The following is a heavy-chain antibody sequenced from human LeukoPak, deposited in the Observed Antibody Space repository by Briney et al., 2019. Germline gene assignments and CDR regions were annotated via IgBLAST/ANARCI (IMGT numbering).Heavy chain of an antibody. CDR2: IYYSGST. Sequence: SETLSLTCTVSGGSISSSSYYWGWIRQPPGKGLEWIGSIYYSGSTYYNPSLKSRVTISVDTSKNQFSLELSSVTAADTAVYYCARTRYYYNSRSYGAPYYFDYWGQGTLVTVSS. CDR1: GGSISSSSYY. J-gene: IGHJ4*02. V-gene: IGHV4-39*01. D-gene: IGHD3-10*01. CDR3: ARTRYYYNSRSYGAPYYFDY.